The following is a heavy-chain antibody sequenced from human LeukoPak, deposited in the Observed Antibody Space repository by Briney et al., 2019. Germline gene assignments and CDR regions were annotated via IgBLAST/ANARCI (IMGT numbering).Heavy chain of an antibody. V-gene: IGHV1-18*01. CDR1: GYTFTSYA. J-gene: IGHJ4*02. CDR2: TSGYNGNT. CDR3: ARSGLPGNYYFDY. D-gene: IGHD3-10*01. Sequence: GASVKVSCKASGYTFTSYALSWVRQAPGQGLEWMGWTSGYNGNTNYAQRLQGRVTMTTDTSTSTAYMELRSLRSDDTAVYYCARSGLPGNYYFDYWGQGALVTVSS.